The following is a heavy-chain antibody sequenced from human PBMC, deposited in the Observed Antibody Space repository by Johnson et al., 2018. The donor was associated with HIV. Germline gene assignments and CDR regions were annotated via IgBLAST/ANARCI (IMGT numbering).Heavy chain of an antibody. CDR2: IGSNGLTI. Sequence: VQLVESGGGLVQPGGSLSLSCAASGFSFDDYAMHWVRQVPGKGLEWVAGIGSNGLTIGYVDSVKGRFTISRDNSKNTLYLQMDSMRAGDTAVFYCAKDRIRSTAPDTFDVWGQGTMVTVSS. J-gene: IGHJ3*01. CDR3: AKDRIRSTAPDTFDV. V-gene: IGHV3-9*01. CDR1: GFSFDDYA. D-gene: IGHD5-18*01.